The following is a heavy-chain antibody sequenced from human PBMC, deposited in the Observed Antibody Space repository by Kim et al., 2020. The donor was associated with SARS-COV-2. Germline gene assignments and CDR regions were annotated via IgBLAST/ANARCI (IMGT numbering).Heavy chain of an antibody. D-gene: IGHD6-13*01. CDR3: AREGYSSRWYAGFDY. Sequence: ADSVEGRFTISRDNSTNTLYLQMNSLRADDTAVYYCAREGYSSRWYAGFDYWGQGTLVTVSS. V-gene: IGHV3-30*07. J-gene: IGHJ4*02.